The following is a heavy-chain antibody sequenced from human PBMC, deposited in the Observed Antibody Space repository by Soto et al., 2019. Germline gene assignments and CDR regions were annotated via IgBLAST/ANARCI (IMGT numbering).Heavy chain of an antibody. CDR3: THSWTYYSDNSV. V-gene: IGHV3-15*07. J-gene: IGHJ3*01. CDR1: GCTYSLAW. Sequence: EEQLVESGGGLVKPGRSLRLSCEGSGCTYSLAWMNWVRQAPGKGLEWVGRIKSEGSGGTTDYAAPVKGRFTISRDDSINTLYLQMNNLKTEDTAVYYCTHSWTYYSDNSVCGQGTMVTVSS. CDR2: IKSEGSGGTT. D-gene: IGHD3-22*01.